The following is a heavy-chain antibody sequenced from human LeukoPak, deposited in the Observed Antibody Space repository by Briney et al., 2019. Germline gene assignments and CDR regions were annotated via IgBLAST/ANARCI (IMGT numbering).Heavy chain of an antibody. D-gene: IGHD2-8*01. J-gene: IGHJ4*02. V-gene: IGHV3-9*01. CDR2: INWDSGYI. Sequence: PGRSLRLSCAASGFTFEGCAMHWVRQAPGKGLEWVSSINWDSGYIEYADSVRGRFTISRDNAKNSLHLQMNSLKPGDTALYFCAKEGSVCRNGICRYFDYWGQGTPVTVSS. CDR3: AKEGSVCRNGICRYFDY. CDR1: GFTFEGCA.